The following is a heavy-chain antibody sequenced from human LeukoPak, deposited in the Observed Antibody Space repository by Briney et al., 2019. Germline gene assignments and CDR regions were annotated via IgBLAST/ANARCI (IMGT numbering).Heavy chain of an antibody. CDR2: ISGSGGST. Sequence: PGGSLRLSCAASGFTFSSYAMSWVRQAPGKGLEWVSAISGSGGSTYYADSVKGRFTISRDNSKNTLYLQMNSLRAEDTAVYYCAKGLEISSSIYGMDVWGQGTTVTVSS. D-gene: IGHD6-13*01. J-gene: IGHJ6*02. CDR3: AKGLEISSSIYGMDV. CDR1: GFTFSSYA. V-gene: IGHV3-23*01.